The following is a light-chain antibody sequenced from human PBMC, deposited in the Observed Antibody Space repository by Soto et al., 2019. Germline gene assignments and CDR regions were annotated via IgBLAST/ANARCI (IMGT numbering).Light chain of an antibody. V-gene: IGLV2-14*01. J-gene: IGLJ2*01. CDR2: EVN. Sequence: QSVLTQPASVSGSPGQSITISCTGTSSDVGGYNYVFWYQHHPGKAPKLMIYEVNNRPSGVSDRFSGSKSGNTASLTISGLQAEDEADYYCISHTSSNTVVFGGGTKLTVL. CDR1: SSDVGGYNY. CDR3: ISHTSSNTVV.